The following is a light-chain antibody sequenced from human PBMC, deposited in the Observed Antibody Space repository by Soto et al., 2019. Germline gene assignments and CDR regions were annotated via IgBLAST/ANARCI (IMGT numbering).Light chain of an antibody. CDR1: SDINVGTYI. J-gene: IGLJ1*01. Sequence: QLVLTQPASLSASPGASASLTCTLRSDINVGTYIIYWYQQRPGSPPQYLLRYKSDSDKQQGSGVPSRFSGSKDASANAGILVISGLQSEDEADYYCMIWHSSASVFGTGTKLTVL. V-gene: IGLV5-45*01. CDR2: YKSDSDK. CDR3: MIWHSSASV.